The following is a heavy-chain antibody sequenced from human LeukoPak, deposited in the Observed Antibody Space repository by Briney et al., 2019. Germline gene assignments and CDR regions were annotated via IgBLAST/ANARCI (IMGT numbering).Heavy chain of an antibody. D-gene: IGHD3-22*01. CDR3: ATGLDYYDSSGPSY. J-gene: IGHJ4*02. CDR2: VDPEDGET. CDR1: GYTFTDYY. V-gene: IGHV1-69-2*01. Sequence: ASVKVSCKVSGYTFTDYYMHWVQQAPGKGLEWMGLVDPEDGETIYAEKFQGRVTITADTSTDTAYMALSSLRSEDTAVYYCATGLDYYDSSGPSYWGQGTLVTVSS.